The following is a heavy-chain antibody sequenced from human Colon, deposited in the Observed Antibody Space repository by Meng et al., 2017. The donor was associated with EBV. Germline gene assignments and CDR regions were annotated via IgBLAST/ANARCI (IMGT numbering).Heavy chain of an antibody. Sequence: QLPRQGPGAGLVQPSGTLSLTCVVSGTSISTSNWWSWIRQSPGEGLEWIGAIYHNGQTNYNPSLKSRVSMSVDESKNEFSLNLKSVTAADTAVYYCARDGGVTHIPWGQGVLVTVSS. J-gene: IGHJ5*02. CDR2: IYHNGQT. D-gene: IGHD2-8*02. CDR3: ARDGGVTHIP. CDR1: GTSISTSNW. V-gene: IGHV4-4*02.